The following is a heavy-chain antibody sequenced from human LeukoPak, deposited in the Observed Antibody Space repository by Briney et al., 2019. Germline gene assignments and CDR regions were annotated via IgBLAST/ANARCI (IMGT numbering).Heavy chain of an antibody. CDR3: ANSERVVAATLDY. CDR2: ISYDGSNK. CDR1: GFTSSSYA. J-gene: IGHJ4*02. Sequence: GGSLRLSCAASGFTSSSYAMHWVRQAPGKGLEWVAVISYDGSNKYYADSVKGRFTISRDNSKNTLYLQMNSLRAEDTAVYYCANSERVVAATLDYWGQGTLVTVSS. D-gene: IGHD2-15*01. V-gene: IGHV3-30*04.